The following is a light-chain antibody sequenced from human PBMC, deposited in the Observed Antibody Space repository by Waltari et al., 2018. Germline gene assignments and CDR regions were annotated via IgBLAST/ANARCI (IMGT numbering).Light chain of an antibody. CDR3: QQYYTIPWT. J-gene: IGKJ1*01. V-gene: IGKV4-1*01. CDR1: QSVLHSSNNKNF. Sequence: DIVMTQSPDSLSVSLGERATINCKSSQSVLHSSNNKNFLSWYQQRPGQPPKLLIYWASTPESGVPDRFSGSGSGTDFTLTISSLQAEDVAVYYCQQYYTIPWTFGQGTKVEIK. CDR2: WAS.